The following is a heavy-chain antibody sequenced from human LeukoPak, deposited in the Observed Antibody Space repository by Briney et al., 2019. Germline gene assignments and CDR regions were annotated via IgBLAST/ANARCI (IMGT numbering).Heavy chain of an antibody. Sequence: ASVKVSSKVSGYTLTELSMHWVRQAPGKGLEWMGGFDPEDGETIYAQKFQGRVTMTEDTSTDTAYVELSSLRSEDTAVYYCARMSRGSSWHPGALDVWGKGTTVTVSS. D-gene: IGHD6-13*01. CDR3: ARMSRGSSWHPGALDV. CDR1: GYTLTELS. CDR2: FDPEDGET. V-gene: IGHV1-24*01. J-gene: IGHJ6*04.